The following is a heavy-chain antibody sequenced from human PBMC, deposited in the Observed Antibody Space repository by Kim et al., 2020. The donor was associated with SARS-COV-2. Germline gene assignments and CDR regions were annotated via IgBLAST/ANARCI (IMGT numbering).Heavy chain of an antibody. D-gene: IGHD2-2*01. V-gene: IGHV3-43*01. J-gene: IGHJ6*02. CDR3: AKDISLGYCSSTSCYPYGMDV. CDR2: ISWDGGST. Sequence: GGSLRLSCAASGFTFDDYTMHWVRQAPGKGLEWVSLISWDGGSTYYADSVKGRFTISRDNSKNSLYLQMNSLRTEDTALYYCAKDISLGYCSSTSCYPYGMDVWGQGTTVTVSS. CDR1: GFTFDDYT.